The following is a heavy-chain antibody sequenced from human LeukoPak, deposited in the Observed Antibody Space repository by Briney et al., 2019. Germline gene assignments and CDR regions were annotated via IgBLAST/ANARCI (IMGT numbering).Heavy chain of an antibody. V-gene: IGHV3-74*01. CDR2: INTDGSST. Sequence: QTGGSLRLSCAASGFTFSSYWMHWVRHAPGKGLVWVSRINTDGSSTSYADSVKGRFTISRDNAKNTLYLQMNSLRAEDTAVYYCARATGIYYYFDYWGQGTLVTVSS. CDR3: ARATGIYYYFDY. J-gene: IGHJ4*02. CDR1: GFTFSSYW. D-gene: IGHD5-12*01.